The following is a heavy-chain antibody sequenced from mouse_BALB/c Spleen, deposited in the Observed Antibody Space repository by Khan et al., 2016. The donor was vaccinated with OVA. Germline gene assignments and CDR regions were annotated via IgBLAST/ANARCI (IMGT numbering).Heavy chain of an antibody. CDR1: GYTFTTYW. V-gene: IGHV1-7*01. CDR3: ARDRMDY. CDR2: INPTSGST. J-gene: IGHJ2*01. Sequence: VQLQQSGTELAKPGASVKMSCKASGYTFTTYWMHWVKQRPGQGLEWIGYINPTSGSTDYNEKFKDKATLSADKSSSTAYMQLSSLTSEDSAVYYCARDRMDYWGQGTTLTVSS.